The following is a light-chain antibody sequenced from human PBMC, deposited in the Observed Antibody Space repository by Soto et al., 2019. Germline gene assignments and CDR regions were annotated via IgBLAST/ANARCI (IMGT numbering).Light chain of an antibody. Sequence: MVWTDSPATLSLSPVERATRSFRASQSVSGYLAWYQQKPGQAPRLLIYDASKRATGIPARFSGSGFGTDFTLTISSLEPEDFAVYYCQQRSKWRTFGQGTKVDIK. CDR2: DAS. V-gene: IGKV3-11*01. CDR1: QSVSGY. J-gene: IGKJ1*01. CDR3: QQRSKWRT.